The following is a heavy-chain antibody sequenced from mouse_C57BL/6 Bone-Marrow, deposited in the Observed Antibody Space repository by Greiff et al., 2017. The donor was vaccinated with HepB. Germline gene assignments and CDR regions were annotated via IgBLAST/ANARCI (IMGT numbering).Heavy chain of an antibody. CDR1: GYAFSSYW. J-gene: IGHJ3*01. CDR2: IYPGDGDT. Sequence: QVHVKQSGAELVKPGASVKISCKASGYAFSSYWMNWVKQRPGKGLEWIGQIYPGDGDTNYNGKFKGKATLTADKSSSTAYMQLSSLTSADSAVYFCARAADGNYLFAYWGQGTLVTVSA. V-gene: IGHV1-80*01. CDR3: ARAADGNYLFAY. D-gene: IGHD2-1*01.